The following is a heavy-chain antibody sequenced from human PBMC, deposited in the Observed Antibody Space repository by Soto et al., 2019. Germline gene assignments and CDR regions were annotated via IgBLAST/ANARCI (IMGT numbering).Heavy chain of an antibody. CDR3: ARADTAMGYYGMDV. V-gene: IGHV5-51*01. J-gene: IGHJ6*02. D-gene: IGHD2-2*01. Sequence: PGESLKISCKTSGYSFSNYWIGWVRQMRGKGLEWVGVMYPGDSQTRYSPSFQGQVTISVDKSISTAYLHWSSLKASDTAMYYCARADTAMGYYGMDVWGQGTTVTV. CDR1: GYSFSNYW. CDR2: MYPGDSQT.